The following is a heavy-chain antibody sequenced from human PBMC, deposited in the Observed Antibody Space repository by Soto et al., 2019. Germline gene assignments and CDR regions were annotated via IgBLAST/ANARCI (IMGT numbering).Heavy chain of an antibody. CDR1: GINVRYNY. D-gene: IGHD1-26*01. J-gene: IGHJ4*02. CDR2: TYSTSKK. CDR3: ARGIVGGTDFDN. Sequence: EVQLVESGGGLLKPGGSLRLSCAASGINVRYNYMHWVRQAPGKGLEWVALTYSTSKKYYADSVKGRFTISSDNSDRILFLEMNSLRVEDTAMYYCARGIVGGTDFDNWGQGTLGTVSP. V-gene: IGHV3-53*01.